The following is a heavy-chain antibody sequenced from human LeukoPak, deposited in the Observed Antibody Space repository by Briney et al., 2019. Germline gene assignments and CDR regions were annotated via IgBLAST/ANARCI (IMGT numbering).Heavy chain of an antibody. CDR2: ISYDGSNK. CDR3: AKAFYGDYDAFDI. Sequence: GGSLRLSCAASGFTFSSYGMPWVRQAPGKGLEWVAVISYDGSNKYYADSVKGRFTISRDNSKNTLYLQMNSLRAEDTAVYYCAKAFYGDYDAFDIWGQGTMVTVSS. V-gene: IGHV3-30*18. CDR1: GFTFSSYG. J-gene: IGHJ3*02. D-gene: IGHD4-17*01.